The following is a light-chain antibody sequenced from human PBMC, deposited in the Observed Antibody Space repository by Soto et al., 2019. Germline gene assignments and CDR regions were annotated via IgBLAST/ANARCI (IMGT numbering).Light chain of an antibody. J-gene: IGLJ2*01. CDR1: SSNIGAGYD. V-gene: IGLV1-40*01. Sequence: QSVLTQPPSVSGAPGHRVTISCTGSSSNIGAGYDVHWYQQLPGTAPKLLVYGNSNRPSGVPDRFSGSKSGTSASLAITGLQAEDEADYYCQSYDSSLSVSVFGGGTKLTF. CDR3: QSYDSSLSVSV. CDR2: GNS.